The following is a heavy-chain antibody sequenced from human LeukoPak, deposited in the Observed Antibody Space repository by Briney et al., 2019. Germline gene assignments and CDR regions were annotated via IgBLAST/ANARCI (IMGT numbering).Heavy chain of an antibody. CDR2: ISGSGAST. J-gene: IGHJ4*02. V-gene: IGHV3-23*01. CDR1: GFTFSSYA. CDR3: AKASAGYDNFDY. D-gene: IGHD5-12*01. Sequence: GGSLRLSCAASGFTFSSYAMSWVRQAPGKGLEWVSAISGSGASTYYADSVKGRFTISRDNSKNTLYVQMNSLRAEDTAVYYCAKASAGYDNFDYWGQGTLVTVSS.